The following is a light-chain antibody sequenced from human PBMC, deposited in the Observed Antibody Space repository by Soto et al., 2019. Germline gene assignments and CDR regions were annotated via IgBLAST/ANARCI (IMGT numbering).Light chain of an antibody. V-gene: IGKV1-33*01. CDR1: QDIDKN. CDR2: DAS. Sequence: IQLTQSPSSLSASVGDRVTITCQASQDIDKNLNWYQQKPGKAPKLLIYDASSLQTGFPSRFSGSGSATDFNFTISSLQPEDIATYYCQQYDNLLPITFGQGTRLEIK. J-gene: IGKJ5*01. CDR3: QQYDNLLPIT.